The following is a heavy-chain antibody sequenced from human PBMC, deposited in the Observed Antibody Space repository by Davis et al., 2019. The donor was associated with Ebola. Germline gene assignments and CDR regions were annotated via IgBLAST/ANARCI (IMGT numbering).Heavy chain of an antibody. CDR3: AGTVGSKGAGYYYGMDV. V-gene: IGHV1-18*04. Sequence: ASVKVSCKASGYTFTSYGISWVRQAPGQGLEWMGWISAYNGNTNYAQKFQGRVTITADKSTSTAYMELSGLRSEDTAVYYCAGTVGSKGAGYYYGMDVWGQGTTVTVSS. CDR1: GYTFTSYG. CDR2: ISAYNGNT. J-gene: IGHJ6*02. D-gene: IGHD3-10*01.